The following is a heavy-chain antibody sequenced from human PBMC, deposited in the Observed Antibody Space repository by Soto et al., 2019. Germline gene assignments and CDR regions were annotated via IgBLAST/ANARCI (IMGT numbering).Heavy chain of an antibody. D-gene: IGHD2-21*01. CDR3: AKGLALMADH. Sequence: GGSLRLSCTDSGFSFNTYVMGWVRQAPGKGLEWVARILYDGSKEYYADPVKGRFTISRDNSKNTLYLQMDRLRVEDTAVYFCAKGLALMADHWGQGTPVTVS. J-gene: IGHJ4*02. CDR2: ILYDGSKE. V-gene: IGHV3-30*18. CDR1: GFSFNTYV.